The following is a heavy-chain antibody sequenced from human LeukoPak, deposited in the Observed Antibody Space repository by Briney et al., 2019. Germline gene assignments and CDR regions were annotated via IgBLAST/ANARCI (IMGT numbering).Heavy chain of an antibody. D-gene: IGHD5-12*01. V-gene: IGHV4-34*01. CDR2: INHSGGT. CDR1: GGSFSEYY. CDR3: AAQYSGYVRLDY. Sequence: SETLSRTCAVYGGSFSEYYWSWIRQPPGKGLEWIGEINHSGGTNYNPSLKSRVTISVDTSKNQFSLKLSSVTAADTAVYYCAAQYSGYVRLDYWGQGTLVTVSS. J-gene: IGHJ4*02.